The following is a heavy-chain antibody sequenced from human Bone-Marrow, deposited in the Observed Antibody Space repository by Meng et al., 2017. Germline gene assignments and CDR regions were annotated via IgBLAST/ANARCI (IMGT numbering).Heavy chain of an antibody. CDR3: ARVLVATITFEALY. J-gene: IGHJ4*02. Sequence: ASVKVSCKASGYTFTGYYMHWVRQAPGQGLEWMGWINTNSGGTNYAQKFQGRVTMTRDTSISTAYMELSRLRSDDTAVYYCARVLVATITFEALYWGQGTLVTVSS. V-gene: IGHV1-2*02. D-gene: IGHD5-12*01. CDR1: GYTFTGYY. CDR2: INTNSGGT.